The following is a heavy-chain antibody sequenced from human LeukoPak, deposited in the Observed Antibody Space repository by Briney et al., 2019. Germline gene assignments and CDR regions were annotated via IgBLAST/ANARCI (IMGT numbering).Heavy chain of an antibody. D-gene: IGHD3-22*01. J-gene: IGHJ4*02. V-gene: IGHV4-59*01. CDR3: ARVTGYMIEDYFDY. CDR1: GASISSYY. CDR2: IYYSGST. Sequence: SETLSLTCTVSGASISSYYWSWIRQPPGKGLEWIGYIYYSGSTNYNPSLKSRVTISVDTSKNQFSLRLSSVTAADTAVYYCARVTGYMIEDYFDYWGQGTLVTVSS.